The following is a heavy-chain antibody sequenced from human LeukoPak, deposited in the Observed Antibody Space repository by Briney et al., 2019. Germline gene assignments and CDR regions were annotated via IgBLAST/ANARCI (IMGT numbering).Heavy chain of an antibody. V-gene: IGHV3-33*01. D-gene: IGHD3-10*01. CDR3: ARGLKISGSSAFDI. CDR2: IWYDGSNK. CDR1: GFTFSSYG. J-gene: IGHJ3*02. Sequence: GRSLRLSCAASGFTFSSYGMHWVRQAPGKGLEWVAVIWYDGSNKYYADSVKGRFTISRDNSKTRLYLQMNSLRAEDTAVYYCARGLKISGSSAFDIWGQGTMVTVSS.